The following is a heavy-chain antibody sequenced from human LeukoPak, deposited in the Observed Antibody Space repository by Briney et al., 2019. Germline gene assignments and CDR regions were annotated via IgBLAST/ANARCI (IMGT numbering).Heavy chain of an antibody. J-gene: IGHJ4*02. D-gene: IGHD3-22*01. CDR3: ARLNYYDSSASKAFDY. V-gene: IGHV4-30-2*01. CDR1: GGSISSGGYS. Sequence: PSETLSLTCAVSGGSISSGGYSWSWVRQPPGKGLEWIGFIYQSGTTYYNPSLKSRVSMTVDRSKNQFSLKLTSVTAADTAVYYCARLNYYDSSASKAFDYWGQGTLVTVSS. CDR2: IYQSGTT.